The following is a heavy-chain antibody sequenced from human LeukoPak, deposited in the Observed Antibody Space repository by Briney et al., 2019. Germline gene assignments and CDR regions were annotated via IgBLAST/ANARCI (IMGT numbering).Heavy chain of an antibody. CDR1: GGSISSGDYY. CDR2: IYYSGST. Sequence: KASETLSLTCTVSGGSISSGDYYWSWIRQPPGKGLEWIGYIYYSGSTYYNPSLKSRVTISVDTSKNQFSLKLSSVTAADTAVYYCARDRRPRSSSCSSTSCYSYYYYGMDVWGQGTTVTVSS. V-gene: IGHV4-30-4*01. D-gene: IGHD2-2*01. CDR3: ARDRRPRSSSCSSTSCYSYYYYGMDV. J-gene: IGHJ6*02.